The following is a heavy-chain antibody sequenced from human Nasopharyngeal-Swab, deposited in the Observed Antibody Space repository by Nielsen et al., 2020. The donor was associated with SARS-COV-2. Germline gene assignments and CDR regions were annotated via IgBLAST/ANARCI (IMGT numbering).Heavy chain of an antibody. J-gene: IGHJ4*02. V-gene: IGHV3-48*03. CDR3: ARDHYGDYVDY. CDR2: ISSTGNTI. Sequence: GGSLRLSCVASGFTFSSYEMNWVRQAPGKGLEWISYISSTGNTIYYADSVKGRFTISRESAKSSLSLQMNSLRAEETAVYYCARDHYGDYVDYWGQGTLVTSPQ. CDR1: GFTFSSYE. D-gene: IGHD4-17*01.